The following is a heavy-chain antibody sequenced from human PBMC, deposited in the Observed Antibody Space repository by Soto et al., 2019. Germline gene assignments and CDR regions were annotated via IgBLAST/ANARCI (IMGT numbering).Heavy chain of an antibody. V-gene: IGHV3-53*01. Sequence: GGSLRLSCAASGFTVSSDYMNWVRQAPGKGLEWVSLLSTAGDIVYADSVKGRFTISRDNSKNTVYLQMNNLRAEDTAVYYCARDSEVSSSWSCDHWGQGTLVTVSS. CDR3: ARDSEVSSSWSCDH. CDR1: GFTVSSDY. CDR2: LSTAGDI. D-gene: IGHD6-13*01. J-gene: IGHJ4*02.